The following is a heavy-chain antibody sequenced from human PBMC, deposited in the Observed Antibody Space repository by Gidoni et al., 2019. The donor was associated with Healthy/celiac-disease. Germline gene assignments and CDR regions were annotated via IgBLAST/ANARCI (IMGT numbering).Heavy chain of an antibody. D-gene: IGHD6-19*01. CDR3: AKDIGAGGQWLATYYYYGMDV. CDR1: GFTFDDYA. CDR2: ISWDGGST. Sequence: EVQLVESGGVVVQPGGSLRLSCAAPGFTFDDYAMHWVRQAPGKGLEWVSLISWDGGSTYYADSVKGRFTISRDNSKNSLYLQMNSLRAEDTALYYCAKDIGAGGQWLATYYYYGMDVWGQGTTVTVSS. J-gene: IGHJ6*02. V-gene: IGHV3-43D*04.